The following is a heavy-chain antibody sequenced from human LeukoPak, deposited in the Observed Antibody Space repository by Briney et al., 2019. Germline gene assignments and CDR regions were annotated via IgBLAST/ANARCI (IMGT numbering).Heavy chain of an antibody. CDR2: ISDNGVYI. V-gene: IGHV3-23*01. D-gene: IGHD6-13*01. CDR3: ARDGWPGSSYYRPFDY. Sequence: GGSLRLSCAASGFTFSTYALSWVRQAPGKGLEWVSAISDNGVYIYYADSVKGRFTISRDDAKNSLYLQMNSLRADDTAVYYCARDGWPGSSYYRPFDYWGQGTLVTVSS. J-gene: IGHJ4*02. CDR1: GFTFSTYA.